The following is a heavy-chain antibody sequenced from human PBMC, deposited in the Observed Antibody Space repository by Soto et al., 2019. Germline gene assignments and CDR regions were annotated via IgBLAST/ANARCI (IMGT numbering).Heavy chain of an antibody. J-gene: IGHJ4*02. D-gene: IGHD6-19*01. CDR2: INPDGSTT. CDR1: GFTFTNYW. CDR3: ASLPQDVSPVPGNEGPDY. V-gene: IGHV3-74*01. Sequence: EVQLVESGGALVQPGGSLRLSCAASGFTFTNYWMHWVRQAPGRRLLWISRINPDGSTTFYADSVKGRFTISRDNAKNTLYLQMNSLRGEDTAVYYCASLPQDVSPVPGNEGPDYWGQGTLVTVSS.